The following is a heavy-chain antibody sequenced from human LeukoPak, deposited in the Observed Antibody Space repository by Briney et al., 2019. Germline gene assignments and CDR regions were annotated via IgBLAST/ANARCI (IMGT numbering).Heavy chain of an antibody. D-gene: IGHD1-14*01. V-gene: IGHV1-69*05. CDR3: AKTLGSENYMDV. J-gene: IGHJ6*03. Sequence: SVKVSCKASGGTFSSYAISWVRQAPGQGLEWMGGIIPIFGTANYAQKFQGRVTITTDESTSTAYMELSSLRSEDTAVYYCAKTLGSENYMDVWGKGTTVTVSS. CDR1: GGTFSSYA. CDR2: IIPIFGTA.